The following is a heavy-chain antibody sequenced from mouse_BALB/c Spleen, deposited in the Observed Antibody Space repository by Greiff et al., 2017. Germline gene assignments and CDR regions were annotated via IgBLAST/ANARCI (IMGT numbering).Heavy chain of an antibody. CDR1: GYAFSSSW. J-gene: IGHJ4*01. CDR3: ARWDYYGSSYAMDY. Sequence: QVQLKQSGPELVKPGASVKISCKASGYAFSSSWMNWVKQRPGQGLEWIGRIYPGDGDTNYNGKFKGKATLTADKSSSTAYMQLSSLTSVDSAVYFCARWDYYGSSYAMDYWGQGTSVTVSS. V-gene: IGHV1-82*01. CDR2: IYPGDGDT. D-gene: IGHD1-1*01.